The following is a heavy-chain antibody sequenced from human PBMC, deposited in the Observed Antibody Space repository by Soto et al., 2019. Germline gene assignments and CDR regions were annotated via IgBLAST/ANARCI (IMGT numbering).Heavy chain of an antibody. Sequence: EVQLVDSGGGLVQPGGSLRLSCAASGFTVSSNYMTWVRQAPGKGLEWVSNIYSGGTTSYADSVKGRFTISRDNSKNTLFLQMNSLRDDDTAVYYCASGASGNYRWGQGTLVTVSS. V-gene: IGHV3-66*01. J-gene: IGHJ4*02. D-gene: IGHD3-10*01. CDR3: ASGASGNYR. CDR1: GFTVSSNY. CDR2: IYSGGTT.